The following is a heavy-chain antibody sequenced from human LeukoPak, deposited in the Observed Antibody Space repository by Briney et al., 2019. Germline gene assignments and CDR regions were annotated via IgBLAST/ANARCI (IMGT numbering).Heavy chain of an antibody. CDR2: IYYSGST. Sequence: SETLSLTCTVSGGSISSYYWSWIRQPPGKGLEWIGYIYYSGSTNYNPSLKSRVTISVDTSKNQFSLKLSSVTAADTAVYYCARGRRVGWLELQFDPWGQGTLVTVSS. CDR1: GGSISSYY. D-gene: IGHD5-24*01. V-gene: IGHV4-59*12. J-gene: IGHJ5*02. CDR3: ARGRRVGWLELQFDP.